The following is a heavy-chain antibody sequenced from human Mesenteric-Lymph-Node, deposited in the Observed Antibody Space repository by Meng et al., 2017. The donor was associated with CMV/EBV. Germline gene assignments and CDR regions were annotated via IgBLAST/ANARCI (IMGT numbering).Heavy chain of an antibody. CDR3: ARSSLTAAGTCLFDN. V-gene: IGHV3-74*03. J-gene: IGHJ4*02. D-gene: IGHD6-13*01. CDR1: GFTFSSYW. Sequence: GGSLRLSCAPSGFTFSSYWMHWVRQTPGKGLVWVSRINIDGTTTTYADSVKGRFTISRDNAKNTLYLQINSLRDEDTAVYFCARSSLTAAGTCLFDNWGQGILVTVSS. CDR2: INIDGTTT.